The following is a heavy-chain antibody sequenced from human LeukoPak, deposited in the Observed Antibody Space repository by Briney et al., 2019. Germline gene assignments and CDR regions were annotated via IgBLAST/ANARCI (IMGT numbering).Heavy chain of an antibody. CDR1: GFTFSSYW. CDR2: IEQDGSEK. J-gene: IGHJ3*02. CDR3: ARDIPPQYSGYDDAFDI. Sequence: GGSLRLSRAASGFTFSSYWMSWVRQAPGKGLEWVANIEQDGSEKYYVDSVKGRFTISRDNAKNSLYLQMNSLRAEDTAVYYCARDIPPQYSGYDDAFDIWGQGTMVTVSS. D-gene: IGHD5-12*01. V-gene: IGHV3-7*03.